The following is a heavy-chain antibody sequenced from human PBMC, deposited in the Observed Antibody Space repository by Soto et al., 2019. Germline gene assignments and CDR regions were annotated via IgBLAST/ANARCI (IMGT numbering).Heavy chain of an antibody. CDR2: IIPIFGTA. Sequence: QVQLVQSGAEVKKPGSSVKVSCKASGGTFSSYAISWVRQAPGQGLEWMGGIIPIFGTANYAQKFKGRVTITADESTSTAYMELSSLRSEDTAVYYCARDRALGYCSSTSCPPYGMDVWGQGTTVTVSS. J-gene: IGHJ6*02. D-gene: IGHD2-2*01. V-gene: IGHV1-69*01. CDR1: GGTFSSYA. CDR3: ARDRALGYCSSTSCPPYGMDV.